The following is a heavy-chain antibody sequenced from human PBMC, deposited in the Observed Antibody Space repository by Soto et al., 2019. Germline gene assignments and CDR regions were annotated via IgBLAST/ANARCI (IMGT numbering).Heavy chain of an antibody. CDR1: GGSISGYY. J-gene: IGHJ6*02. D-gene: IGHD2-2*01. Sequence: SLSLTCRVSGGSISGYYWSWIRQPPWRGLEWIGYIYSSGSTNYNPSLRGRVTLSVDASKNQVPLKLSSVTAADTAVYYCARAPANVLGHYYYGMDVWGHGATVSVSS. CDR3: ARAPANVLGHYYYGMDV. V-gene: IGHV4-59*01. CDR2: IYSSGST.